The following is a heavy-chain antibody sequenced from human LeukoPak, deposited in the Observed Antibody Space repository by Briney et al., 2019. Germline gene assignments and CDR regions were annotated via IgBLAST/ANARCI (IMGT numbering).Heavy chain of an antibody. D-gene: IGHD4-11*01. CDR1: GYSISSGYY. V-gene: IGHV4-38-2*02. Sequence: SETLSLTCTVSGYSISSGYYWGWIRQPPGKGLEWIGSIYHSGSTYYSPSLKSRVTISVDTSKNQFSLKLSSVTAADTAVYYCAREYHSKTMFDYWGQGTLVTVSS. J-gene: IGHJ4*02. CDR3: AREYHSKTMFDY. CDR2: IYHSGST.